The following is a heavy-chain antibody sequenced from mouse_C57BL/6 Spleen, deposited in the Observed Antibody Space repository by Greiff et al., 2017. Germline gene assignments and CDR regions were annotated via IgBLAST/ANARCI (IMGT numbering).Heavy chain of an antibody. CDR3: ASYYGTSVNFDY. CDR1: GYAFSSAW. J-gene: IGHJ2*01. CDR2: IYPGDGDT. V-gene: IGHV1-82*01. D-gene: IGHD1-1*01. Sequence: QVQLQQSGPELVKPGASVKISCKASGYAFSSAWLNWVKQRPGKGLVWIGRIYPGDGDTNYNGKFKGKATLTADKSSSTAYMQLSSLTSEDSAVYFCASYYGTSVNFDYWGQGTTRTVSS.